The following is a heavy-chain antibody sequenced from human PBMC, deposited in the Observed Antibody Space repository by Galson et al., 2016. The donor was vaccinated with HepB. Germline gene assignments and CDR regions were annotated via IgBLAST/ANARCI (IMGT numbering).Heavy chain of an antibody. CDR3: ARCGPFQYDSSGFNER. CDR1: GYTFTSFG. V-gene: IGHV1-18*01. D-gene: IGHD3-22*01. Sequence: SVKVSCKASGYTFTSFGISWVRQAPGQGLEWTGWISAYNGYTNYAQNVRDRVTLTTDTSTSTAYMELRSLRSDDTAVYYCARCGPFQYDSSGFNERWGQGTLVTVSS. CDR2: ISAYNGYT. J-gene: IGHJ4*02.